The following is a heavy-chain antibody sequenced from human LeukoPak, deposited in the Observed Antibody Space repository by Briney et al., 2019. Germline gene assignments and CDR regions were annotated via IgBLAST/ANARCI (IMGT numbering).Heavy chain of an antibody. J-gene: IGHJ4*02. CDR3: ARDTMDIVVVPAAITDY. CDR2: NSAYNGNT. V-gene: IGHV1-18*01. D-gene: IGHD2-2*03. Sequence: GASVKVSCKASGYTFTSYGISWVRQAPGQGLEWMGWNSAYNGNTNYAQKLQGRVTMTTDTSTSTAYMELRSLRSDDTAVYYCARDTMDIVVVPAAITDYWGQGTLVTVSS. CDR1: GYTFTSYG.